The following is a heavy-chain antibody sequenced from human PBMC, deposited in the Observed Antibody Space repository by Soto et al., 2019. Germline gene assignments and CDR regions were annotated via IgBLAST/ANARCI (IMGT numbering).Heavy chain of an antibody. CDR3: AKRRTYRGVAFCVDN. V-gene: IGHV3-30*18. D-gene: IGHD5-12*01. Sequence: PGGSLRLSCAASGFTFSSYGMHWVRQAPGKGLEWVAVISCDGSDKYYADSVKGRFTISRDNSKGILYLQMNSLRAEDTAVYYCAKRRTYRGVAFCVDNWGQGTLVTVSS. J-gene: IGHJ4*02. CDR2: ISCDGSDK. CDR1: GFTFSSYG.